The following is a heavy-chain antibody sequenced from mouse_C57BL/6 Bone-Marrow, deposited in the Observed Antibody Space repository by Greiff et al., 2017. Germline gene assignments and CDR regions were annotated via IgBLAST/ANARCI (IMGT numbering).Heavy chain of an antibody. CDR3: TVYYYGSRCAMDY. J-gene: IGHJ4*01. CDR2: IRLKSDNYAT. CDR1: GFTFSNYW. Sequence: EVKLVESGGGLVQPGGSMKLSCVASGFTFSNYWMNWVRQSPEKGLEWVAQIRLKSDNYATHYAESVKGRFTISRDDSKSSVYLQMNNLRAEDTGIYYCTVYYYGSRCAMDYWGQGTSVTVSS. V-gene: IGHV6-3*01. D-gene: IGHD1-1*01.